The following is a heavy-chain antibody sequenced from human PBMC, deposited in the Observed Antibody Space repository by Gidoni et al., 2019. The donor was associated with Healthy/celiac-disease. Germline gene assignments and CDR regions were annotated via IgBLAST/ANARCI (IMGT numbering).Heavy chain of an antibody. D-gene: IGHD2-15*01. V-gene: IGHV3-73*02. CDR3: TRPHCSGGSCYEKY. Sequence: EVQLVESGGGLVQPGGSLKLSCAASGFTFSGSVMHWVRQASGKGLEWVGRIRSKANSYATADVASVKGRFTISRDDSTNTAYLQMNSLKTEDTAVYYCTRPHCSGGSCYEKYWGQGTLATVSS. CDR2: IRSKANSYAT. J-gene: IGHJ4*02. CDR1: GFTFSGSV.